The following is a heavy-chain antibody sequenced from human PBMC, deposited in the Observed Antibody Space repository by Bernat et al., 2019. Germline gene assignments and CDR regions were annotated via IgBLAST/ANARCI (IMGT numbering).Heavy chain of an antibody. CDR3: AKDIREQAMEGSFDY. Sequence: EVQLVESGGVVVQPGGSLRLSCAASGFTFDDYTMHWVRQAPGKGLEWVSLISWDGGSTYYADSVKGRFTISRDNSKNSLYLQMNSLRTEDTALYYCAKDIREQAMEGSFDYWGQGTLVTVSS. V-gene: IGHV3-43*01. D-gene: IGHD5-18*01. J-gene: IGHJ4*02. CDR1: GFTFDDYT. CDR2: ISWDGGST.